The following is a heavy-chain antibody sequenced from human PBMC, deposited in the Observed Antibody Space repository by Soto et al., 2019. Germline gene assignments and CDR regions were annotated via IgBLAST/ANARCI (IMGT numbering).Heavy chain of an antibody. V-gene: IGHV2-5*02. CDR2: IYWDDDK. D-gene: IGHD3-10*01. CDR1: GFSLSTSGVG. Sequence: SGPTLVNPTQTLTLTCTFSGFSLSTSGVGVGWIRQPPGKALEWLALIYWDDDKRYSPSLKRRLTITKDTSKNQVVLTMTNMDPVDTATYYWAPRPVIIRSDAFDIWGQGTMVTVSS. J-gene: IGHJ3*02. CDR3: APRPVIIRSDAFDI.